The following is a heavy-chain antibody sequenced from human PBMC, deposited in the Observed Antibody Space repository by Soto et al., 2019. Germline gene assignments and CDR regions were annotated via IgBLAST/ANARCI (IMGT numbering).Heavy chain of an antibody. J-gene: IGHJ6*02. CDR1: GCSISNSC. Sequence: PSETLSLTCTFSGCSISNSCCICIREPPGKGLEWIGYIYYSGSPNYNPSLKSRVTISVDTSKNQFSLKLSSVTAADTAVYYCASSNIAAAGFYYYGMDVWGRGTTVT. D-gene: IGHD6-13*01. V-gene: IGHV4-59*01. CDR2: IYYSGSP. CDR3: ASSNIAAAGFYYYGMDV.